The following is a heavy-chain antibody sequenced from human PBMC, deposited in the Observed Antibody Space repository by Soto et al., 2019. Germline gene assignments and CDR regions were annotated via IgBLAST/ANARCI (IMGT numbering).Heavy chain of an antibody. CDR1: GGTFSSYA. CDR2: IIPIFGTA. CDR3: VTVGGLRLGDLSLYLDRGYYFDY. J-gene: IGHJ4*02. D-gene: IGHD3-16*02. V-gene: IGHV1-69*01. Sequence: QVQLVQSGAEVKKPGSSVKVSCKASGGTFSSYAISWVRQAPGQGLEWMGGIIPIFGTANYAQKFQGRVTITADESTSTAYMELSSLRSEDTAVYYCVTVGGLRLGDLSLYLDRGYYFDYWGQGTLVTVSS.